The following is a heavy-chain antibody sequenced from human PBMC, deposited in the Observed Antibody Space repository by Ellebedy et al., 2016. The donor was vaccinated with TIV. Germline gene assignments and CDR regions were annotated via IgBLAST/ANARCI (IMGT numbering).Heavy chain of an antibody. CDR1: GGSFSGYY. V-gene: IGHV4-34*01. D-gene: IGHD2-15*01. J-gene: IGHJ4*02. CDR3: ARGLQLDDVVVVAGYGD. CDR2: INHSGSA. Sequence: MPSETLSLTCAVFGGSFSGYYWSWIRQPPGKGLEWIGDINHSGSANYNQSLKSRVTISVDTSKNQFSLRLSSVTAADTAVYYCARGLQLDDVVVVAGYGDWGQGTLVTVSS.